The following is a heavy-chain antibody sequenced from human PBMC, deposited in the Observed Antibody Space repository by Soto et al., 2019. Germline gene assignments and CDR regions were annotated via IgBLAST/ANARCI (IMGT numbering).Heavy chain of an antibody. CDR3: ARLESKTTIFGVVEPIPNWFAP. CDR1: GGSISSSSYY. Sequence: SETLSLSCTVSGGSISSSSYYWGWIRQPPGKGLEWIGSIYYSGSTYYNPSLKSRVTISVDTSKNQFSLKLSSVTAADTAVYYCARLESKTTIFGVVEPIPNWFAPWGQGTLVTVSS. J-gene: IGHJ5*02. CDR2: IYYSGST. D-gene: IGHD3-3*01. V-gene: IGHV4-39*01.